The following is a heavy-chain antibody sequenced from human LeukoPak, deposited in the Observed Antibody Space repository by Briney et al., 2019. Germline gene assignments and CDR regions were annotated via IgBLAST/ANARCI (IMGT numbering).Heavy chain of an antibody. Sequence: ASVTLSFKASGYTFTNYAMNWLRQAPGQGVEWVGWINTNTGYSTYAHGLTVRFVFSLDTSGSTAYLQISSLKGEDTAVYYCAKAFIYCGSESPSDYWGQGTLATVSS. CDR2: INTNTGYS. CDR3: AKAFIYCGSESPSDY. V-gene: IGHV7-4-1*02. J-gene: IGHJ4*02. D-gene: IGHD3-10*01. CDR1: GYTFTNYA.